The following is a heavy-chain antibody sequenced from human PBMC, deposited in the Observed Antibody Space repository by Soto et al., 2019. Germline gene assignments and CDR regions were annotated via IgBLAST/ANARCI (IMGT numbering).Heavy chain of an antibody. CDR1: GGSISSGGYY. CDR2: IYYSGST. Sequence: SETLSLTCTVSGGSISSGGYYWSWIRQHPGKGLEWIGYIYYSGSTYYNPSLKSRVTISVDTSKNQFSLKLSSVTAADTAVYYCARAHPTMMTTGWFDPWGQGTLVTVSS. V-gene: IGHV4-31*03. J-gene: IGHJ5*02. D-gene: IGHD3-22*01. CDR3: ARAHPTMMTTGWFDP.